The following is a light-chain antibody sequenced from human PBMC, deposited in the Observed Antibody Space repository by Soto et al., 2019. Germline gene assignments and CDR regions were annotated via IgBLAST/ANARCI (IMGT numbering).Light chain of an antibody. J-gene: IGKJ1*01. Sequence: EIVLTQSPGTLSLSPGERATLSCRASQSVSSSYLAWYQQKPGQAPRLLIYGASSSTTGIPDRFSGSGPGTDFTPTISRLEPEDFAVYYCQQYGNSPPWTFGQGTKVEIK. CDR2: GAS. V-gene: IGKV3-20*01. CDR1: QSVSSSY. CDR3: QQYGNSPPWT.